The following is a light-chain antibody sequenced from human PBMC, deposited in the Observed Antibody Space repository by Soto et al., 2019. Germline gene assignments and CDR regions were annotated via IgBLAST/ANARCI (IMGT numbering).Light chain of an antibody. J-gene: IGLJ3*02. CDR1: SGYPNYA. Sequence: QLVLTQSPSASASLGASVNLTCTLSSGYPNYAIARHQQQPQKGPRYLMRVNTDGSHTKGDGIPDRFSGSSSGAERYLTISSLQSEDEADYYCQTWGTGIQVFGGGTKLTVL. CDR2: VNTDGSH. V-gene: IGLV4-69*01. CDR3: QTWGTGIQV.